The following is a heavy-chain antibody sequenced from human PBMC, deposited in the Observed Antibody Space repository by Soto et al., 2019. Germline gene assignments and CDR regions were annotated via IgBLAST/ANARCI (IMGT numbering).Heavy chain of an antibody. CDR3: ARDQGGDLDY. CDR2: IHFSGET. Sequence: QVQLQELGPGLMKPSQTLSLTCTVSGASIGRGGYYWTWIRQHPGKALEWMGHIHFSGETNYNPSLMGRLTMSIDTSTNQFSLNLAAVTAADTAMYYCARDQGGDLDYWGQGTLVTVSS. V-gene: IGHV4-31*03. J-gene: IGHJ4*02. CDR1: GASIGRGGYY. D-gene: IGHD2-21*01.